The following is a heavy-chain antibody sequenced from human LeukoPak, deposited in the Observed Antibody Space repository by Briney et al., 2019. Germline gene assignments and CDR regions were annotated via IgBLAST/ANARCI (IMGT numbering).Heavy chain of an antibody. J-gene: IGHJ4*02. Sequence: GGSLRLSCAASGFTFSSYAMSWVRQAPGQGLEWVSAISGSGGSTYYADSVKGRFTISRDNSKNTLYLQMNSLRAEDTAVYYCAKDHYDSSGYPGHFDYWGQGTLVTVSP. CDR3: AKDHYDSSGYPGHFDY. CDR2: ISGSGGST. D-gene: IGHD3-22*01. CDR1: GFTFSSYA. V-gene: IGHV3-23*01.